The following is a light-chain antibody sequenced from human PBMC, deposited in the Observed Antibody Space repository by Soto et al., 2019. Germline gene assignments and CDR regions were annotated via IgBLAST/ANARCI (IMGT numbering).Light chain of an antibody. V-gene: IGLV2-14*01. CDR1: SSDIGTYKY. Sequence: QSALTQPASVSGSPGQSVTISCTGSSSDIGTYKYVSWYQHHPGKAPKLLIYEVTNRPSGVSDRFSGSKSGNTASLTISGLQADEEADYYCSSYAASFLRVFGSGTKVTVL. CDR3: SSYAASFLRV. CDR2: EVT. J-gene: IGLJ1*01.